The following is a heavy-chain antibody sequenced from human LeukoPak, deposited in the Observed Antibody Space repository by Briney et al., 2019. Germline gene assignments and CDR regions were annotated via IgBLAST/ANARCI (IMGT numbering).Heavy chain of an antibody. CDR2: IYGDDDK. V-gene: IGHV2-5*02. Sequence: SGPTLVKPTQTLTMTCSFSGFSLNPGGVGVAWIRQPPRRALEWLALIYGDDDKEYSPSLKSRLTITKDTSKSQVVLTMTNMDPEDTATYYCVHREVGTVGFFFDYWGQGTLVTVSS. CDR3: VHREVGTVGFFFDY. D-gene: IGHD3-10*01. J-gene: IGHJ4*02. CDR1: GFSLNPGGVG.